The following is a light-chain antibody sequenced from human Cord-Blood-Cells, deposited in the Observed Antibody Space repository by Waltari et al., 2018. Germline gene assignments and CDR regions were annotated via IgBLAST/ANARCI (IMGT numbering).Light chain of an antibody. J-gene: IGKJ5*01. CDR3: QQRSNWPPIT. CDR2: DAS. Sequence: EIVLTQSPATLSLSPGERATLSCRASQSVSSYLAWYQQKPGQAPRILIYDASNRATGIPARFSGSGSETDFTLTISSLEPEDFAVYYCQQRSNWPPITFGQGTRLEIK. V-gene: IGKV3-11*01. CDR1: QSVSSY.